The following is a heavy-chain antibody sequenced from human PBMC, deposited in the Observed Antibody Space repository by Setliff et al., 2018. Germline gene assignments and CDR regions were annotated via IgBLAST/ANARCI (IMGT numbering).Heavy chain of an antibody. Sequence: SETLSLTCTVSGDSISSGSYYWTWIRQPAGKGLEWIGHFHTGGSTNYNRSLRSRVSISVDTSKNQFSLNLSSVTAADTAMYYCARDYYDSRRSYAFDIWGQGTVVTVSS. V-gene: IGHV4-61*09. J-gene: IGHJ3*02. CDR1: GDSISSGSYY. D-gene: IGHD3-22*01. CDR3: ARDYYDSRRSYAFDI. CDR2: FHTGGST.